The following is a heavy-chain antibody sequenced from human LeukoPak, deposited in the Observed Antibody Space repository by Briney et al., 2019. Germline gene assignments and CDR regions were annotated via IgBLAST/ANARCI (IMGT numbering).Heavy chain of an antibody. CDR1: GGSISSYY. D-gene: IGHD4-23*01. CDR3: ARVRSTVVPKFVY. Sequence: PSETLSLTCTVSGGSISSYYWSWIRQPPGKGLKWIGYIYYSGSTNYNPSLKSRVTISVDTSKNQFSLKLSSVTAADTAVYYCARVRSTVVPKFVYWGQGTLVTVSS. V-gene: IGHV4-59*01. J-gene: IGHJ4*02. CDR2: IYYSGST.